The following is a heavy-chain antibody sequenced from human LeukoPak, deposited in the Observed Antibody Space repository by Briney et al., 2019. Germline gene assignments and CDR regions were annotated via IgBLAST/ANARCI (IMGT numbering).Heavy chain of an antibody. V-gene: IGHV3-53*01. Sequence: GGSLRLSCAASGFIVSSNHMSWVRQAPGKGLEWVAVLYSGGGTYYADSVKGRFTISRDNSKNTLYLQMNSLRAEDTAIYYCAELGITMIGGVWGKGTTVTISS. D-gene: IGHD3-10*02. J-gene: IGHJ6*04. CDR3: AELGITMIGGV. CDR1: GFIVSSNH. CDR2: LYSGGGT.